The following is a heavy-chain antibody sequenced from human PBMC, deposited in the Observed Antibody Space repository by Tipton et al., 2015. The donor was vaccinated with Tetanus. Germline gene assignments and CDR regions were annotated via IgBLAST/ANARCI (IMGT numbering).Heavy chain of an antibody. CDR1: GDSVSSNSAA. CDR3: ARARSASTGLEKGFDT. V-gene: IGHV6-1*01. Sequence: GLVKPSQTLSLTCAISGDSVSSNSAAWNWIRQSPSRGLEWLGRTYYRSKWNNEYAVSVKSRLTINPDTSKNQVSLQLNSVTPDGTAVYYCARARSASTGLEKGFDTWGQGTLVTVSS. CDR2: TYYRSKWNN. J-gene: IGHJ5*02. D-gene: IGHD3-9*01.